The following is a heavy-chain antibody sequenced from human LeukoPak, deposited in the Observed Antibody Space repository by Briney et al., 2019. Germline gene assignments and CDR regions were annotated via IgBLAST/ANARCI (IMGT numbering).Heavy chain of an antibody. D-gene: IGHD3-22*01. J-gene: IGHJ3*02. CDR3: VRARYDSSGYFALDI. CDR2: IYSSGNT. V-gene: IGHV4-4*07. CDR1: GGSISSYY. Sequence: SETLSLTCTVSGGSISSYYWSWIRQPAGKGLELIGRIYSSGNTDYNPSLKSRVTMSVDTSKNQFSLKLSSATAADTAVYYCVRARYDSSGYFALDIWGQGTMVTVSS.